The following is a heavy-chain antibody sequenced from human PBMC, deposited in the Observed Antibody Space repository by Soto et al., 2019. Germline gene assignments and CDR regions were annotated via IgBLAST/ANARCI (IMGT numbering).Heavy chain of an antibody. CDR3: ARDRPLPYCSSTLSRPVRCPLSFDP. CDR1: GYTFTSYG. J-gene: IGHJ5*02. CDR2: ISAYNGNT. D-gene: IGHD2-2*01. Sequence: ASAKVSCKASGYTFTSYGISWVRQAPGQGLEWMGWISAYNGNTNYAQKLQGRVTMTTDTSTSTAYMELRSLRSDDTAVYYCARDRPLPYCSSTLSRPVRCPLSFDPWGQGTLVTVSS. V-gene: IGHV1-18*01.